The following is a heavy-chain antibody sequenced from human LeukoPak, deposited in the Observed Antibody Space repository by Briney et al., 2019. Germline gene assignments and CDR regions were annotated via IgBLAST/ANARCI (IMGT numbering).Heavy chain of an antibody. V-gene: IGHV3-74*01. J-gene: IGHJ4*02. CDR1: GFTFSSYW. CDR2: INSDGSST. D-gene: IGHD5-24*01. CDR3: ARVRWLQPKYYFDY. Sequence: PGGSLRLSCEASGFTFSSYWMHWVRQAPGKGLVWVSRINSDGSSTSYADSVKGRFTISRDNAKNTLYLQMNSLRAEDTAVYYCARVRWLQPKYYFDYWGQGTLVTVSS.